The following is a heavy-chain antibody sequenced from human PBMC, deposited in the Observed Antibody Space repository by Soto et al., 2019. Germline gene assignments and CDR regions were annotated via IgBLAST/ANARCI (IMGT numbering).Heavy chain of an antibody. V-gene: IGHV3-74*03. CDR3: ARGDTNSGWRPFDY. J-gene: IGHJ4*02. CDR1: GFTFTYYW. Sequence: GGSLRLSCAASGFTFTYYWMYWVRQDPGKGLLWVSSIKGDGSNATYADSVKGRFTISRDNAKKTLYLQMNSLRGEDTAVYYCARGDTNSGWRPFDYWGQGTLVTVSS. D-gene: IGHD6-19*01. CDR2: IKGDGSNA.